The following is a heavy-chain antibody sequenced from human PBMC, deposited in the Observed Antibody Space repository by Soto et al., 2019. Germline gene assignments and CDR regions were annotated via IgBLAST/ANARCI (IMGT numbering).Heavy chain of an antibody. CDR3: ARSPGGRDYYDFWSPPDYWYMDV. Sequence: QVQLVQSGAEVKKPGASVKVSCKASGYTFTDYDINWVRQAPGKGLGWLGRMNPKRGNQGFGPKVEGRGTMTGDTSISTAYMELTRLRSEDTAVYYCARSPGGRDYYDFWSPPDYWYMDVGGKGTTVTVSS. CDR1: GYTFTDYD. V-gene: IGHV1-8*01. CDR2: MNPKRGNQ. J-gene: IGHJ6*03. D-gene: IGHD3-3*01.